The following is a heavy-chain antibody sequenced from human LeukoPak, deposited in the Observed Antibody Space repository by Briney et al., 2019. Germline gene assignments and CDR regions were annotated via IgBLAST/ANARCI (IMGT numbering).Heavy chain of an antibody. V-gene: IGHV3-73*01. CDR2: IRSKANSYAT. CDR1: GFTFSGSA. Sequence: PGGSLRLSCAASGFTFSGSAMHWVRQASGKGLEWVGRIRSKANSYATAYAASVKGRFTISREDSKNTAYLQMNSLKTEDTAVYYCTRPYTFGGVIGTLGYWGQGTLVTVSS. J-gene: IGHJ4*02. D-gene: IGHD3-16*02. CDR3: TRPYTFGGVIGTLGY.